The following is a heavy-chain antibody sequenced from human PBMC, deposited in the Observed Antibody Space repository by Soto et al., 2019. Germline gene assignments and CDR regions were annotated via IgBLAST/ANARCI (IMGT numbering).Heavy chain of an antibody. Sequence: GGSLRLSCAASGFTFSSYAMTWVRQAPGKGLEWVSAITGSGVSTYHADSVKGRFTISRDNSANTLYLQMNGLSAEDTAVYYSAKDAKTTSGWFLDSWGPGTLVTVSS. CDR1: GFTFSSYA. J-gene: IGHJ4*02. V-gene: IGHV3-23*01. D-gene: IGHD6-19*01. CDR2: ITGSGVST. CDR3: AKDAKTTSGWFLDS.